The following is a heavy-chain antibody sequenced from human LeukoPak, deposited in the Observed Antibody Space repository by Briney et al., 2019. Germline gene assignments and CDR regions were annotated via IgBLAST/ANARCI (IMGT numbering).Heavy chain of an antibody. CDR1: GFTFSSYA. Sequence: LPGGSLRLSCAASGFTFSSYAMSWVRQAPGKGQGWVSVMSGSGGSTYYADSVKGRFTISRDNSKNTLYLQMNSLRAEDTAVYYCAKAARLAARPFYFDYWGQGTLVTVSS. CDR2: MSGSGGST. D-gene: IGHD6-6*01. J-gene: IGHJ4*02. V-gene: IGHV3-23*01. CDR3: AKAARLAARPFYFDY.